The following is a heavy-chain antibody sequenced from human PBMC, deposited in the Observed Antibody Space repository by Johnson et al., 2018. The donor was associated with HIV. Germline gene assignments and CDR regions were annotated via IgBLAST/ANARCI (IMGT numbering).Heavy chain of an antibody. CDR1: GFTFINAW. D-gene: IGHD3-3*02. Sequence: VQLVESGGGLVKPGGSLRLSCAASGFTFINAWMSWVRQAPGKGLEWVGRIYSKTDGGTTEYAAPVKGRFTISRDDSKNTLYLQMNSLRAEDTAVYYCAKNQEVSREDAFDIWGQGTMVTVSS. CDR2: IYSKTDGGTT. CDR3: AKNQEVSREDAFDI. J-gene: IGHJ3*02. V-gene: IGHV3-15*01.